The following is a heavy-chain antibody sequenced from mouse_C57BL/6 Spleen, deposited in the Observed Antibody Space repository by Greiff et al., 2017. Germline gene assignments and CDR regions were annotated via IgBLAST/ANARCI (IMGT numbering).Heavy chain of an antibody. CDR2: IDPSNGNT. CDR1: GFNIKNTY. D-gene: IGHD2-5*01. V-gene: IGHV14-3*01. J-gene: IGHJ2*01. Sequence: EVQLQESVAELVRPGASVKLSCTASGFNIKNTYMHWVKQRPEQGLEWIGRIDPSNGNTKYAPKFQGKATLTADTSSNTAYLQLRSLTSEDDAIXCGARGYYSNSLDYWGQGTTLTVSS. CDR3: ARGYYSNSLDY.